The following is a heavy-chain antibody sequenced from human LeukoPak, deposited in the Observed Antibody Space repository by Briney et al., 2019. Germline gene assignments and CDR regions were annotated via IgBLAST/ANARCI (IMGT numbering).Heavy chain of an antibody. J-gene: IGHJ4*02. CDR3: ARVALSRTIDY. D-gene: IGHD3-16*02. V-gene: IGHV4-39*01. CDR1: GGSISSSSYY. Sequence: PSETLSLTCTVSGGSISSSSYYWGWIRQPPGKGLGWIGSIYYSGSTYYNPSLKSRVTISVDTSKNQFSLKLSSVTAADTAVYYCARVALSRTIDYWGQGTLVTVSS. CDR2: IYYSGST.